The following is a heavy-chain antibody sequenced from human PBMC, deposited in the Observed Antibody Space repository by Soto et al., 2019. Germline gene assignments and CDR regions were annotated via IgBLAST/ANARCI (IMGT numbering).Heavy chain of an antibody. J-gene: IGHJ4*02. CDR1: GGSISSSSYY. Sequence: SETLSLTCTVSGGSISSSSYYWGWIRQPPGKGLEWIGSIYYSGSTYYNPSLKSRVTISVDTSKNQFSLKLSSVTAADTAVYYCASLTLQSFYSSGQFDYWGQGTLVTISS. CDR3: ASLTLQSFYSSGQFDY. V-gene: IGHV4-39*01. D-gene: IGHD6-19*01. CDR2: IYYSGST.